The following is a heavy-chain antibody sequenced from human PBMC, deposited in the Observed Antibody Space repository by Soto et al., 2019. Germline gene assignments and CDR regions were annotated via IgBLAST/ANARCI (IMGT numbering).Heavy chain of an antibody. CDR1: GYNFTSYW. Sequence: EVQLVQSGAEVKKPGESLQISCKGSGYNFTSYWIGWVRQMPGKRLEWMGIIYPGDSDTRYSPSFQGQVTISADKSINTAYLQWSSLKASDTAMYYCARLSVVVVAATPVLLDYYGMDVWGQGTTVTVSS. J-gene: IGHJ6*02. V-gene: IGHV5-51*01. CDR3: ARLSVVVVAATPVLLDYYGMDV. CDR2: IYPGDSDT. D-gene: IGHD2-15*01.